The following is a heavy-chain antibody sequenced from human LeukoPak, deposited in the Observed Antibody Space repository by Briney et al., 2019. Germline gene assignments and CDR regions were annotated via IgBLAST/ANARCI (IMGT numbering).Heavy chain of an antibody. CDR3: ASSPRIVGASNFDL. CDR1: GLAFSSYS. CDR2: ISSSSSTI. J-gene: IGHJ2*01. V-gene: IGHV3-48*04. Sequence: GGSLRLSCAASGLAFSSYSMNWVRQAPGKGLEWVSYISSSSSTIYYADSVKGRFTISRDNAKNSLYLQMNNLRAEDTAVYYCASSPRIVGASNFDLWGRGTLVTVSS. D-gene: IGHD1-26*01.